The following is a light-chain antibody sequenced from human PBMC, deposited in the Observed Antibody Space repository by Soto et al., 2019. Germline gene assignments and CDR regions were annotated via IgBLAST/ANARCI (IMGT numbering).Light chain of an antibody. CDR3: QQRSSWPPT. J-gene: IGKJ5*01. V-gene: IGKV3-11*01. CDR1: QSVSSN. Sequence: IVLTQSPGTLSLSPGERGALSCRASQSVSSNYVAWYQQKPGQAPRLLIYDASNRATGVPARFSGSGSGTDFTLTISSLEPEDFAVYYCQQRSSWPPTFGQGTRLEIK. CDR2: DAS.